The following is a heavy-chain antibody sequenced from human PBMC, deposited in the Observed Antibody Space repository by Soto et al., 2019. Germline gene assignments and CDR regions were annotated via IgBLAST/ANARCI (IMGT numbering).Heavy chain of an antibody. Sequence: GGSLRLSCAASGFTFSSYAMSWVRQAPGKGLEWVGRIKSKTDGGTTDYAAPVKGRFTISRDDSKNTLYLQMNSLKTEDTAVYYCTTGAVGATDYWGQGTLVTVSS. D-gene: IGHD1-26*01. CDR1: GFTFSSYA. V-gene: IGHV3-15*01. CDR2: IKSKTDGGTT. CDR3: TTGAVGATDY. J-gene: IGHJ4*02.